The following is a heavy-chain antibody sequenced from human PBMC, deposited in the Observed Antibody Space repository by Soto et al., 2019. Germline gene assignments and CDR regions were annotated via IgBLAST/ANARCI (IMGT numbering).Heavy chain of an antibody. CDR2: ISGSGGNT. D-gene: IGHD4-17*01. Sequence: QLGGSLRLSCAASGFTFSSYAMAWVRQAPGKGLEWVSAISGSGGNTYYADSVKGRFTISRDNSKNTLYLQMNSLRAEDTAVYYCAKDRGLRRFDYWGQGTLVTVSS. CDR1: GFTFSSYA. J-gene: IGHJ4*02. CDR3: AKDRGLRRFDY. V-gene: IGHV3-23*01.